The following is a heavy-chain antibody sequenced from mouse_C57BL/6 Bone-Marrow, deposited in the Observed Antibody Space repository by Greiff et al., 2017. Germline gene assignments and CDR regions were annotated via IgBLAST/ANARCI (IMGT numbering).Heavy chain of an antibody. V-gene: IGHV6-6*01. D-gene: IGHD2-1*01. J-gene: IGHJ3*01. CDR3: TGGNYVRFAY. CDR2: IRNKANNHAS. Sequence: EVKLVESGGGLVQPGGSMKLSCVVSGFTFSDAWMDWVRQSPEKGLAWVGEIRNKANNHASYYAESVKGRFTILRDNFKSSVYLQMNIFRADDSGIYYCTGGNYVRFAYWVQGTLVTVSA. CDR1: GFTFSDAW.